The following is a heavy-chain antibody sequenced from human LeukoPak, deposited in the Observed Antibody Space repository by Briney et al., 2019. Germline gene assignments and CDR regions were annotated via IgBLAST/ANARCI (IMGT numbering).Heavy chain of an antibody. D-gene: IGHD3-22*01. CDR1: GYTFTSYG. CDR3: ASLKNYYDSSGNLVTDAFDI. V-gene: IGHV1-18*01. J-gene: IGHJ3*02. CDR2: ISAYNGNT. Sequence: ASVKVSCKASGYTFTSYGISWVRQAPGQGLEWMGWISAYNGNTNYAQKLQGRVTMTTDTSTSTAYMELRSLRSDDTAVYYCASLKNYYDSSGNLVTDAFDIWGQGTMVTVSS.